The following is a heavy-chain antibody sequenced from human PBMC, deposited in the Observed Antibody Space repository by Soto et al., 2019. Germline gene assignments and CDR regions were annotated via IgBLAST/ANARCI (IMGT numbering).Heavy chain of an antibody. J-gene: IGHJ3*01. Sequence: QVQLQESGPGLVKPSGTLSLTCAVSGDSITNSRWWTWVRQPPGKGLEWIGDILHSGETNYNPSLKSRVFISDDKSQNQLSLRVSSVTAADTAVYYCAYSTGWYRHDVWGQGTLVTVSS. D-gene: IGHD6-19*01. V-gene: IGHV4-4*02. CDR3: AYSTGWYRHDV. CDR2: ILHSGET. CDR1: GDSITNSRW.